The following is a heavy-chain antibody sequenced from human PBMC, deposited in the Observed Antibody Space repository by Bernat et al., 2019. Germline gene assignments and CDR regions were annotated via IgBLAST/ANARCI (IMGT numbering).Heavy chain of an antibody. Sequence: EVQLLESGGDLVQPGGSLRLSCAASGFTFSNYAMSWVRQAPGKGLEWVSTISGSGGNTYYADSVKGRFTISRDNSKNTQFLQMNSLRAEDTAVYYCAKKGYPNTPNKVDNWGQGTLVTVSS. V-gene: IGHV3-23*01. CDR3: AKKGYPNTPNKVDN. CDR1: GFTFSNYA. D-gene: IGHD6-13*01. J-gene: IGHJ4*02. CDR2: ISGSGGNT.